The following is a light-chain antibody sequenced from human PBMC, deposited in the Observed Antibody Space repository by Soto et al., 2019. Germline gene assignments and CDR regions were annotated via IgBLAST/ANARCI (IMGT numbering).Light chain of an antibody. Sequence: QPVLTQSPSASASLGASVKLTCTLSSGHSNYAIAWYQQQPEKGPRYLMSLNSDGSHSKGDGIPDRFSVSTSGAERYFTISSLQSEDEADYYCQTWGTGILVFGGGTKLTVL. V-gene: IGLV4-69*01. J-gene: IGLJ3*02. CDR2: LNSDGSH. CDR1: SGHSNYA. CDR3: QTWGTGILV.